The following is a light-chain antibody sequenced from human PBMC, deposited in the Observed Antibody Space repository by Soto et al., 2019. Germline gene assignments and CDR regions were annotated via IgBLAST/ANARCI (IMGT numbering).Light chain of an antibody. CDR2: DVS. J-gene: IGLJ2*01. Sequence: QSVLTQPRSVSGSPGQSVTISCTGTSSGVGGYNYVSWYQQHPGKAPKLMIYDVSKRPSGVPDRFSGSKSGNTASLTISGLQAEDEADYYCCSYAGSYTALFGGGTKVTVL. CDR1: SSGVGGYNY. V-gene: IGLV2-11*01. CDR3: CSYAGSYTAL.